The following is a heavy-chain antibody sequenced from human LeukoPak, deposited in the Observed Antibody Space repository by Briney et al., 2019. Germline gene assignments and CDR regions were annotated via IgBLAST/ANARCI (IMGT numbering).Heavy chain of an antibody. V-gene: IGHV3-11*04. D-gene: IGHD2-2*01. CDR2: ISSSGSTI. J-gene: IGHJ4*02. Sequence: GGSLRLSCAASGFTFSDYYMSWIRQAPGKGLEWVSYISSSGSTIYYADSVKGRFTISRDNAKNSLYLQMNSLRAEDTAVYYCARDSGYCSSTGCYVHYFDYWGQGTLVTVSS. CDR1: GFTFSDYY. CDR3: ARDSGYCSSTGCYVHYFDY.